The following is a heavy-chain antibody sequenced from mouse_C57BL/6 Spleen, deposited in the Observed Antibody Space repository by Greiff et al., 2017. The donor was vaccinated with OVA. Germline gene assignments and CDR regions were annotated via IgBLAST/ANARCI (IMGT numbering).Heavy chain of an antibody. J-gene: IGHJ3*01. CDR3: ASPLYYDYDEFAY. CDR2: IWSGGST. D-gene: IGHD2-4*01. Sequence: VQLKQSGPGLVQPSQSLSITCTVSGFSLTSYGVHWVRQSPGKGLEWLGVIWSGGSTDYNAAFISRLSISKDNSKSQVFFKMNSLQADDTAIYYCASPLYYDYDEFAYWGQGTLVTVSA. V-gene: IGHV2-2*01. CDR1: GFSLTSYG.